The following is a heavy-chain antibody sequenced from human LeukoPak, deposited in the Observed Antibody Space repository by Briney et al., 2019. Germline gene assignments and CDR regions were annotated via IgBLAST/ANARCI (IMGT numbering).Heavy chain of an antibody. CDR3: AREGSGSSSWYHY. CDR1: GYTFTGYY. Sequence: ASVKVSCKASGYTFTGYYMHWVRQAPGQGLEWMGRINPNSGGTNYAQKFQGWVTMTRDTSISTAYMELSRLRSDDTAVYYCAREGSGSSSWYHYWGQGTLVTVSS. V-gene: IGHV1-2*04. J-gene: IGHJ4*02. CDR2: INPNSGGT. D-gene: IGHD6-13*01.